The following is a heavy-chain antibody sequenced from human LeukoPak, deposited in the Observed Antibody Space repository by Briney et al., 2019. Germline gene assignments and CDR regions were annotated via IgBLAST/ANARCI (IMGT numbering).Heavy chain of an antibody. V-gene: IGHV1-69*13. CDR1: GGTFNNYA. D-gene: IGHD2-2*01. CDR2: IIPIFATP. J-gene: IGHJ6*03. CDR3: ARCIVVPGALSDQYYMDV. Sequence: SVKVSCKASGGTFNNYAISWVRQAPGHGLEWMGGIIPIFATPNYAQTFQGRVTITADESTTTAYMELSSLRSEDTAVYYCARCIVVPGALSDQYYMDVWGKGTTVTVSS.